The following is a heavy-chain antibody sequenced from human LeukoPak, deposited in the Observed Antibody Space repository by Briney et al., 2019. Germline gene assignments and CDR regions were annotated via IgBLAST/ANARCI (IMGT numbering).Heavy chain of an antibody. CDR2: ISGSGGST. V-gene: IGHV3-23*01. D-gene: IGHD3-3*01. CDR1: GFTFSSYA. CDR3: ANGRSGFPRYYYGTDV. J-gene: IGHJ6*02. Sequence: GGSLRLSCTASGFTFSSYAMSWVRQAPGKGLEWVSAISGSGGSTYYADSVKGRFTISRDNSKNTLYLQMNSLRAEDTAVYYCANGRSGFPRYYYGTDVWGQGTTVTVSS.